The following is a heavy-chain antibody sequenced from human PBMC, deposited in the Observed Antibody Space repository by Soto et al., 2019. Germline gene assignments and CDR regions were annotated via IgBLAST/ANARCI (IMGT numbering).Heavy chain of an antibody. D-gene: IGHD3-22*01. CDR1: GFTFSSYG. Sequence: PGGSLRLSCAASGFTFSSYGMHWVRQAPGKGLEWVAVISYDGSNKYYADSVKGRFTISRDNSKNTLYLQMNSLRAEDTAVYYCATDYYYDSSGPGYWGQGTLVTVSS. CDR3: ATDYYYDSSGPGY. J-gene: IGHJ4*02. V-gene: IGHV3-30*03. CDR2: ISYDGSNK.